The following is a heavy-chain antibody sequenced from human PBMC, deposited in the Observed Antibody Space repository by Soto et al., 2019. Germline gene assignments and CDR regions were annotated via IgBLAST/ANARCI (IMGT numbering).Heavy chain of an antibody. J-gene: IGHJ3*02. Sequence: QVQLQQWGAGLLKPSETLSLTCAVYGGSFSGYYWSWIRQPPGKGLEWIGEINHSGSTNYNPSLNSRVTISVDTSKNQCSLKLSSVTAADTAVYYGAREAPFEGDIWGQGTMVTVSS. CDR1: GGSFSGYY. V-gene: IGHV4-34*01. CDR3: AREAPFEGDI. D-gene: IGHD3-3*02. CDR2: INHSGST.